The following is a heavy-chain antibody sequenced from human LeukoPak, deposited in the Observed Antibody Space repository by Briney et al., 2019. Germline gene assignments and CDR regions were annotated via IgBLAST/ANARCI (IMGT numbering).Heavy chain of an antibody. Sequence: SETLSLTCTVSGGSISSGSYYWSWIRQPAGKGLEWIGRIYTSGSTNYNPSLKSRFTISVDTSKNQFSLKLSSVTAADTAVYYCARAWGTAMVAWGQGTLVTVSS. V-gene: IGHV4-61*02. CDR2: IYTSGST. D-gene: IGHD5-18*01. CDR1: GGSISSGSYY. CDR3: ARAWGTAMVA. J-gene: IGHJ5*02.